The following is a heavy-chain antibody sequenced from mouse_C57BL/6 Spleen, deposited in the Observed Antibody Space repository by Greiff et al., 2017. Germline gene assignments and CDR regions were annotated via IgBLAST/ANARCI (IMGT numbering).Heavy chain of an antibody. CDR3: ARAFITTVDYFDY. D-gene: IGHD1-1*01. CDR2: INPSSGYT. Sequence: QVQLKESGAELAKPGASVKLSCKASGYTFTSYWMHWVKQRPGQGLEWIGYINPSSGYTKYNQKFKDKATLTADKSSSTAYMQLSSLTYEDSAVYYCARAFITTVDYFDYWGQGTTLTVSS. J-gene: IGHJ2*01. V-gene: IGHV1-7*01. CDR1: GYTFTSYW.